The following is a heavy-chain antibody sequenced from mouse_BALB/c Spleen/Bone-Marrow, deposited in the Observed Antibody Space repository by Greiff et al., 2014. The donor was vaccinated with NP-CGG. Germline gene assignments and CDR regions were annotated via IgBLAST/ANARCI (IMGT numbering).Heavy chain of an antibody. J-gene: IGHJ2*01. Sequence: VQLQQSGAELAKPGASVKMSCKASGYTFTSYWLHWVKQRPGQGLERIGYINPSTTYSAYNQKFKDKATLTADKSSSTAYMQLSSLTSEDSAVYYCALYYRYDYFDYWGQGTTLTVSS. V-gene: IGHV1-7*01. CDR2: INPSTTYS. CDR1: GYTFTSYW. D-gene: IGHD2-14*01. CDR3: ALYYRYDYFDY.